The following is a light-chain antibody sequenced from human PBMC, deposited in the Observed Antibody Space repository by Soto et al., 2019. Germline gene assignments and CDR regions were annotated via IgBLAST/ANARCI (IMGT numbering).Light chain of an antibody. J-gene: IGKJ4*01. CDR1: QSISSSY. CDR2: GAS. CDR3: QHYGNSPLLT. Sequence: EIVLTQSPGTLSLSPGERATLSCRASQSISSSYLAWYQQKPGQAPRLLIYGASRRATDIPDRFSGSGSGTDFTLTISRLEPEDFAVYYCQHYGNSPLLTFGGGTKVQIK. V-gene: IGKV3-20*01.